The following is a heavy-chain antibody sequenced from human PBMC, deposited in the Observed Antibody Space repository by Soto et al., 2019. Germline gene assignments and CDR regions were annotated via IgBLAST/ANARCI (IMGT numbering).Heavy chain of an antibody. CDR3: ARARLATGTTVSWFDP. D-gene: IGHD1-1*01. CDR2: ISFDGSNK. V-gene: IGHV3-30-3*01. CDR1: GYTFSSYA. Sequence: GGSLRLSCAASGYTFSSYAMSWVRQAPGKGLEWLGFISFDGSNKHFADSVKGRFTIPRDNSKNTLSLQMNSLRAEDTAVYYCARARLATGTTVSWFDPWGQGTLVTVSS. J-gene: IGHJ5*02.